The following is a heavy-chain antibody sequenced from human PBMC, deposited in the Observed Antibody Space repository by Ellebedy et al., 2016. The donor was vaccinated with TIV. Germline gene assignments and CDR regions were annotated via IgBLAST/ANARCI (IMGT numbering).Heavy chain of an antibody. Sequence: GESLKISCAASGFTFSRYDMHWVRQSTRKGLEWVASTDNAGDTYYPGSVKGRFTISRENAKNSLYLQMNSLRVEDTAVYYCTRFEIISGGGYGMDVWGQGTTVTVSS. CDR2: TDNAGDT. CDR3: TRFEIISGGGYGMDV. CDR1: GFTFSRYD. V-gene: IGHV3-13*01. D-gene: IGHD3-16*01. J-gene: IGHJ6*02.